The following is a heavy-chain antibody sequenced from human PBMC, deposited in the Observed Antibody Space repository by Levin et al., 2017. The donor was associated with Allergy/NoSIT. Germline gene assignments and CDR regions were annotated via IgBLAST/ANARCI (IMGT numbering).Heavy chain of an antibody. D-gene: IGHD3-10*01. CDR3: ARGRSYYGSGSYYTRGYYFDY. CDR2: INHSGST. Sequence: SQTLSLTCAVYGGSFSGYYWSWIRQPPGKGLEWIGEINHSGSTNYNPSLKSRVTISVDTSKNQFSLKLSSVTAADTAVYYCARGRSYYGSGSYYTRGYYFDYWGQGTLVTVSS. V-gene: IGHV4-34*01. CDR1: GGSFSGYY. J-gene: IGHJ4*02.